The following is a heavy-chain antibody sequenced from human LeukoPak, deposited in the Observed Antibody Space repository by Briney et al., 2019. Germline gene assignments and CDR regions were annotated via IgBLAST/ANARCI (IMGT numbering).Heavy chain of an antibody. J-gene: IGHJ3*02. CDR1: GFTFSSYS. V-gene: IGHV3-48*01. Sequence: PGGSLRLSCAASGFTFSSYSMNWVRQAPGKGLEWVSYISSSSSTIYYADSVEGRFTISRDNAKNSLYLQMNSLRAEDTAVYYCARDRRDAFDIWGQGTMVTVSS. CDR3: ARDRRDAFDI. CDR2: ISSSSSTI.